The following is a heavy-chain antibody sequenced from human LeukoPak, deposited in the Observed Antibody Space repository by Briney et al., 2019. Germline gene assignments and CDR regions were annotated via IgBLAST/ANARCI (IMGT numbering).Heavy chain of an antibody. CDR2: ISYDGNYK. CDR1: GFTFSTNG. Sequence: GRSLRLSCAASGFTFSTNGMHWVRQAPGKGLEWVAAISYDGNYKYHADSVKGRFTISRDNSKNTLYLQMNSLRAEDTAVYYCARGRSSYGPFDAFDIWGHGTWVTVSS. D-gene: IGHD2-2*01. V-gene: IGHV3-30*03. J-gene: IGHJ3*02. CDR3: ARGRSSYGPFDAFDI.